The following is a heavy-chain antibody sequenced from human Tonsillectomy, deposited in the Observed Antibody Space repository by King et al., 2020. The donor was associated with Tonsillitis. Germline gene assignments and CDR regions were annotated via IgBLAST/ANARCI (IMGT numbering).Heavy chain of an antibody. CDR1: GFTVSSNY. V-gene: IGHV3-53*01. CDR3: ARDKTGLAVDGVYYYYGMDV. D-gene: IGHD6-19*01. Sequence: VQLVESGGGLIQPGGSLRLSCAASGFTVSSNYMNWVRQAPGKGLEWVSLIYSGGTTYYADSVKGRFTVSRDNSKNTVYLQMNSLRSEDTAVYYCARDKTGLAVDGVYYYYGMDVWGQGTTVTVSS. CDR2: IYSGGTT. J-gene: IGHJ6*02.